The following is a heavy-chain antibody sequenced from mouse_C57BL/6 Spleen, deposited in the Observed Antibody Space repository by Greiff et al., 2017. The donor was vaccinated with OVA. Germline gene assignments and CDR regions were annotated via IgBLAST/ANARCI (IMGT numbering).Heavy chain of an antibody. J-gene: IGHJ1*03. V-gene: IGHV5-15*01. CDR1: GFTFSDYG. D-gene: IGHD2-4*01. CDR2: ISNLAYSI. CDR3: ARQGYDYDGYFDV. Sequence: EVKLVESGGGLVQPGGSLKLSCAASGFTFSDYGMAWVRQAPRKGPEWVAFISNLAYSIYYADTVTGRFTISRENAKNTLYLEMSSLRSEDTAMDYCARQGYDYDGYFDVWGTGTTVTVSS.